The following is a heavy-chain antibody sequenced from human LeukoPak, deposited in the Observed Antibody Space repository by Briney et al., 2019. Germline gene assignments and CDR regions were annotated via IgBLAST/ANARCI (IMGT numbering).Heavy chain of an antibody. D-gene: IGHD4-17*01. CDR1: GFTFSSYS. J-gene: IGHJ4*02. CDR3: ARVRSDYGDYGSLDY. V-gene: IGHV3-21*01. CDR2: ISSSSSYI. Sequence: GGSLRLSCAASGFTFSSYSMNWVRRAPGKGLEWVSSISSSSSYIYYADSVKGRFTISRDNAKNSLYLQMNSLRAEDTAVYYCARVRSDYGDYGSLDYWGQGTLVTVSS.